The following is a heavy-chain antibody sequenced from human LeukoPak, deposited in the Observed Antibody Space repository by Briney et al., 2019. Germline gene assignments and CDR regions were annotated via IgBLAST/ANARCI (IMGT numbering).Heavy chain of an antibody. CDR3: ARDRGCSGGSCYAKYYFDY. Sequence: SVKVSCKASGGTFSSYAISWVRQAPGQGLEWMGGIIPIFGTANYAQKFQGRVTITTDESTSTAYMELSSLRSEDTAVYYCARDRGCSGGSCYAKYYFDYWGQGTLVTVSS. CDR1: GGTFSSYA. V-gene: IGHV1-69*05. D-gene: IGHD2-15*01. CDR2: IIPIFGTA. J-gene: IGHJ4*02.